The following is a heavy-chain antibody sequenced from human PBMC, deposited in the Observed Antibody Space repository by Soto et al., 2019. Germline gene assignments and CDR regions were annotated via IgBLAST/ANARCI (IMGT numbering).Heavy chain of an antibody. CDR1: GFTFSAVY. Sequence: QVQLEESGGGLVKPGGSLRLSCAASGFTFSAVYMSWIRQARNKGLEYISYISSSGTSANYAGSVKGRFTISRDNAKNSLYLQMNSLRAEDSAVYYCARDRGALTAQYFDYWGQGALVTVSS. CDR2: ISSSGTSA. J-gene: IGHJ4*02. V-gene: IGHV3-11*05. D-gene: IGHD3-10*01. CDR3: ARDRGALTAQYFDY.